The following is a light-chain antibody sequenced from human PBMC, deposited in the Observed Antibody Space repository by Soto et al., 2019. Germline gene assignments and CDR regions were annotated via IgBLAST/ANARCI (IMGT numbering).Light chain of an antibody. CDR3: QSYDSSLYVV. J-gene: IGLJ2*01. CDR1: SSNIGAGYD. Sequence: QAVVTQPPSVSGAPGQRVTISCTGSSSNIGAGYDVHWYQQLPGAAPKLLIYGSTNRPSGVPDRFSGSKSGTSASLAITGLQAEDEADYYCQSYDSSLYVVFGRGTKLNVL. CDR2: GST. V-gene: IGLV1-40*01.